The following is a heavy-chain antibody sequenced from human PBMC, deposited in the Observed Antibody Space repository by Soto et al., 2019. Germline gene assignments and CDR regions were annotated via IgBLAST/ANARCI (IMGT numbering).Heavy chain of an antibody. V-gene: IGHV1-69*13. CDR3: ARDRGNYYDSSGYYYLLDY. CDR1: GGTFSSYA. J-gene: IGHJ4*02. D-gene: IGHD3-22*01. CDR2: IIPIFGTA. Sequence: SVKVSCKASGGTFSSYAISWVRQAPGQGLEWMGGIIPIFGTANYAQKFQGRVTITADESTSTAYMELSSLRSEDTAVYYCARDRGNYYDSSGYYYLLDYWGQGTMVTVYS.